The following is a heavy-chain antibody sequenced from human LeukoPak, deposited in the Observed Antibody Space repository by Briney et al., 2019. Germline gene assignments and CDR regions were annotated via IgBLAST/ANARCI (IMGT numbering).Heavy chain of an antibody. D-gene: IGHD6-13*01. Sequence: SQTLSLTCTVSDVSLSTGYYYWNEIRQPPGKGLEWIGYISYSGSTYYNPSLKSRVAISVDTSKNQFSLKLTFLTAADTAVYYCARESYSRYYYFDYWGQGTLVTVSS. J-gene: IGHJ4*02. V-gene: IGHV4-30-4*01. CDR1: DVSLSTGYYY. CDR3: ARESYSRYYYFDY. CDR2: ISYSGST.